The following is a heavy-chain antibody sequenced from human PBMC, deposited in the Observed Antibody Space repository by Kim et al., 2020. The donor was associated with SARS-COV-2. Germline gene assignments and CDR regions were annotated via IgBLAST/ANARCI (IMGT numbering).Heavy chain of an antibody. CDR3: ARGSIHSTRGFDT. D-gene: IGHD2-2*01. J-gene: IGHJ5*02. CDR1: GYIFTNYA. V-gene: IGHV1-18*04. CDR2: VSPHNGNT. Sequence: ASVKVSCKTSGYIFTNYAMSWVRQAPGQGLEWLGWVSPHNGNTDYAQNIQGRISITADTSATSVYMELRGLRSDDTAVSYSARGSIHSTRGFDTWGQGTLVTVSS.